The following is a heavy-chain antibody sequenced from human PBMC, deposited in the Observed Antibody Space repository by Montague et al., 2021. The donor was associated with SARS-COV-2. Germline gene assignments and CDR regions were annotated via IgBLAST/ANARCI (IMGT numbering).Heavy chain of an antibody. V-gene: IGHV4-59*01. Sequence: SKTLSLTCTVSVGSISNYYWTWIRQPPGKGLEWIEYIYDSGSANYNPSLKSRSTISVDTSNNQFSLRLSSVTAADTAVYYCARAYCGGDCHVGPWGQGILVTVSS. CDR2: IYDSGSA. D-gene: IGHD2-21*02. J-gene: IGHJ5*02. CDR3: ARAYCGGDCHVGP. CDR1: VGSISNYY.